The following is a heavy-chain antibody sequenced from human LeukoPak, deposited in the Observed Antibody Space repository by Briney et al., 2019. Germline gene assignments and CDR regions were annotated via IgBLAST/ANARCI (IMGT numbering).Heavy chain of an antibody. J-gene: IGHJ4*02. CDR1: GFTFNSYS. V-gene: IGHV3-21*01. D-gene: IGHD3-22*01. Sequence: GGSLRLSCAASGFTFNSYSMNWVRRAPGKGLEWVSSISSSSSYIYYADSVKGRFTISRDNAKNSLHLQMNSLRAEDTAVYYCAKNYYDSSDLFDYWGQGTLVIVSS. CDR3: AKNYYDSSDLFDY. CDR2: ISSSSSYI.